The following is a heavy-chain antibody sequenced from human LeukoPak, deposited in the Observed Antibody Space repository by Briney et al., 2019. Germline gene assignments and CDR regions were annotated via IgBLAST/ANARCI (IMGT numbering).Heavy chain of an antibody. CDR1: GGSISSYY. D-gene: IGHD3-10*01. CDR2: IYYRSSP. V-gene: IGHV4-4*08. Sequence: SETLSLTCTVSGGSISSYYWSWIRQTPGKGREWIGYIYYRSSPNYSPSIKGRVIMAVDTPKSQFSLKLSSVNAADTAVYYCARDTGRGVIGDYYYYGMDVWGQGTTVTVSS. J-gene: IGHJ6*02. CDR3: ARDTGRGVIGDYYYYGMDV.